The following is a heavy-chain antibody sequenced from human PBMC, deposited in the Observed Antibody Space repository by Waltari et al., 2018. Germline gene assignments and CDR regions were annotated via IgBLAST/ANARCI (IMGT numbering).Heavy chain of an antibody. CDR1: GGTFSSYA. J-gene: IGHJ5*02. D-gene: IGHD2-15*01. CDR2: IIPIFGTA. V-gene: IGHV1-69*01. Sequence: QVQLVQSGAEVKKPGSSVKVSCKASGGTFSSYAISWVRQAPGPGLEWMGGIIPIFGTANYAQKFQGRVTITADESTSTAYMELSSLRSEDTAVYYCARPLCTGGSCYCCGWFDPWGQGTLVTVSS. CDR3: ARPLCTGGSCYCCGWFDP.